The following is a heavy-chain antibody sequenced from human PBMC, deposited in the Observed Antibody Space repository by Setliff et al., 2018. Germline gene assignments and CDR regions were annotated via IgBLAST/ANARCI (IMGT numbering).Heavy chain of an antibody. CDR1: GYTFTSYG. D-gene: IGHD6-19*01. J-gene: IGHJ3*02. V-gene: IGHV1-2*06. CDR2: ISANTGGT. CDR3: ARVGGYASAWHGIEAFDI. Sequence: GASVKVSCKASGYTFTSYGVSWVRQAPGQGLEWMGRISANTGGTREVQKFQGRVTMTRDTSIDTAYMEVNRLTYDDTAVYYCARVGGYASAWHGIEAFDIWGQGTKVTV.